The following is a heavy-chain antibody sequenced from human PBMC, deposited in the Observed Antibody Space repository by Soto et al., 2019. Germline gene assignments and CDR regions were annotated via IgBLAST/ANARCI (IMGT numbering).Heavy chain of an antibody. J-gene: IGHJ4*02. V-gene: IGHV3-30*18. CDR2: ISYDGSNK. CDR1: GFTFSSYG. CDR3: AKDLRYQRTTPDPFDY. D-gene: IGHD4-17*01. Sequence: PGGSLRLSCPASGFTFSSYGMHWVRQAPGKGLEWVAVISYDGSNKYYADSVKGRFTISRDNSKNTLYLQMNSLRAEDTAVYYCAKDLRYQRTTPDPFDYWGQGTLVTVS.